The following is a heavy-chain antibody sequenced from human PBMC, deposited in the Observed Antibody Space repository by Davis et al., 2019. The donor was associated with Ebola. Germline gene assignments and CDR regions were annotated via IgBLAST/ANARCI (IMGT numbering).Heavy chain of an antibody. CDR1: GFTLSNYA. Sequence: PGGSLRLSCAASGFTLSNYALHWVRQAPGKGLERVAVILDDGSKNYYADSVKGRFTISRDNSKNTRSLQMNSLRPEDTAVYYCARAGDYGSGSYGVWYGLDVWGKGTTVTVSS. J-gene: IGHJ6*04. CDR3: ARAGDYGSGSYGVWYGLDV. V-gene: IGHV3-30-3*01. CDR2: ILDDGSKN. D-gene: IGHD3-10*01.